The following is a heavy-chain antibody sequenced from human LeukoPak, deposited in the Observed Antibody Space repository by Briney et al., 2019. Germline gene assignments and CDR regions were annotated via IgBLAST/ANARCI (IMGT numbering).Heavy chain of an antibody. CDR3: ANPSRPYDFWSGPLDY. CDR1: GFTFSTYA. Sequence: GGSLRLSCAASGFTFSTYAMSWVRQAPGKGLEWVSGISGSGGSTYYADSVKGRFTISRDNSKNTLYLQMNSLRAEDTAVYYCANPSRPYDFWSGPLDYWGQGTLVTVSS. CDR2: ISGSGGST. J-gene: IGHJ4*02. D-gene: IGHD3-3*01. V-gene: IGHV3-23*01.